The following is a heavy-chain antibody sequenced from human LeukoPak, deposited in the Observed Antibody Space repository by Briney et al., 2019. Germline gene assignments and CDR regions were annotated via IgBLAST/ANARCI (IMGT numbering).Heavy chain of an antibody. D-gene: IGHD3-16*01. Sequence: PGGSLRLSCAASGFTVSSNYMSWVRQAPGKGLEWVSYISSSGSTIYYADSVKGRFTISRDNAKNSLYLQMNSLRAEDTAVYYCACGARWGNFDYWGQGTLVTVSS. V-gene: IGHV3-11*04. J-gene: IGHJ4*02. CDR1: GFTVSSNY. CDR3: ACGARWGNFDY. CDR2: ISSSGSTI.